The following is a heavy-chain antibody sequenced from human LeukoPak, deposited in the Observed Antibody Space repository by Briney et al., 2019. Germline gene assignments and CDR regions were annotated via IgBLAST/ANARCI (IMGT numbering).Heavy chain of an antibody. V-gene: IGHV3-30-3*01. CDR1: GFTFSSYA. J-gene: IGHJ3*02. CDR3: AKDYCSSTSCSDDAFDI. Sequence: GGSLRLSCAASGFTFSSYAMHWVRQAPGKGLEWVAVISYDGSNKYYADSVKGRFTISRDNSKNTLYLQMNSLRAEDTAVYYCAKDYCSSTSCSDDAFDIWGQGTMVTVSS. D-gene: IGHD2-2*01. CDR2: ISYDGSNK.